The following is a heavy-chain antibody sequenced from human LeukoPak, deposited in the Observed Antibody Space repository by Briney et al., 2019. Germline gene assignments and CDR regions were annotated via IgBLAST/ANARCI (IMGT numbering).Heavy chain of an antibody. D-gene: IGHD2-2*01. J-gene: IGHJ4*02. V-gene: IGHV1-46*01. CDR2: INPSGGST. CDR1: GYTFTGYY. Sequence: EASVKVSCKASGYTFTGYYMHWVRQAPGQGLEWMGIINPSGGSTSYAQKFQGRVTMTRDTSTSTVYMELSSLRSEDTAVYYCARTLHYCSSTSCYPKIIGYWGQGTLVTVSS. CDR3: ARTLHYCSSTSCYPKIIGY.